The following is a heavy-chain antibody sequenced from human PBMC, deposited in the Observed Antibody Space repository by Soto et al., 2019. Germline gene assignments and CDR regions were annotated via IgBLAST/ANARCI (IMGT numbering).Heavy chain of an antibody. CDR3: TRRIVVVTALDY. Sequence: QVQLVQSGAEEKKPGASVKVSCKASGYTFTSYAMHWVRQAPGQRLEWMGWLNAGNGNTKYSQKFQGRVTLTRDTSASTAYIERSSLRSEDTSVFYCTRRIVVVTALDYWGHGTLVTVSS. D-gene: IGHD2-21*02. CDR1: GYTFTSYA. J-gene: IGHJ4*01. V-gene: IGHV1-3*05. CDR2: LNAGNGNT.